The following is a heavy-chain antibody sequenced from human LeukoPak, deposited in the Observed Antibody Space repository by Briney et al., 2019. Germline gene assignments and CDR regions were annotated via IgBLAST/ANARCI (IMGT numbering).Heavy chain of an antibody. CDR2: IKSKADGGTT. V-gene: IGHV3-15*01. D-gene: IGHD3-3*01. Sequence: GSLRPSCAASGFTFSNAWMSWVRQAPGKGLEWVGRIKSKADGGTTDYAAPVKGRFTISRDDSKNTLYLQMNSLKTEDTAVYYCTTVAPNITIFGVVIPSHYFDYWGQGTLVTVSS. CDR3: TTVAPNITIFGVVIPSHYFDY. J-gene: IGHJ4*02. CDR1: GFTFSNAW.